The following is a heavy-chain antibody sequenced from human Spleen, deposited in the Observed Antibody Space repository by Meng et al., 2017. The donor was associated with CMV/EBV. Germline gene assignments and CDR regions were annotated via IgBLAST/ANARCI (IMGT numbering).Heavy chain of an antibody. Sequence: SISSSTYYWGWIRQPPGKGLEWIGTIYSSGSTYYNPSLKSRVTISVDTSKNKFSLKLSSVTAADTAVYYCARLWGTVTTSSGLFDPWGQGTLVTVSS. J-gene: IGHJ5*02. CDR2: IYSSGST. V-gene: IGHV4-39*01. CDR1: SISSSTYY. D-gene: IGHD4-17*01. CDR3: ARLWGTVTTSSGLFDP.